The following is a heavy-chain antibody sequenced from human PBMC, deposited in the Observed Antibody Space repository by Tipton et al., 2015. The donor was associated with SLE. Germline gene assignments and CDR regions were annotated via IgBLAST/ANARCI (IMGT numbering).Heavy chain of an antibody. V-gene: IGHV1-18*01. D-gene: IGHD4-11*01. CDR1: GYTFTSYG. Sequence: QLVQSGAEVEKPGASVKVSCKASGYTFTSYGISWVRQAPGQGLEWMGWISAYNGNTNYAQKLQGRVTMTTDTSTSTAYMELRSLRSGDTAVYYCARDHSSPVWYYYGMDVWGQGTKVTVSS. CDR3: ARDHSSPVWYYYGMDV. CDR2: ISAYNGNT. J-gene: IGHJ6*02.